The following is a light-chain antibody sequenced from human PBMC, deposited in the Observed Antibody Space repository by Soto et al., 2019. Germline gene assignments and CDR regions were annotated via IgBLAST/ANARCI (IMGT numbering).Light chain of an antibody. Sequence: QSVLTQPPSASGTPGQRVTLSCSGSSSNIGSNTVNLYQQLQGTAHKLLSDSNNHRPSGVPDRYSGCKSGTSASLAISGLQSEDEADYYWAAWDDGLNGRVFGGATKVTVL. V-gene: IGLV1-44*01. CDR1: SSNIGSNT. J-gene: IGLJ3*02. CDR3: AAWDDGLNGRV. CDR2: SNN.